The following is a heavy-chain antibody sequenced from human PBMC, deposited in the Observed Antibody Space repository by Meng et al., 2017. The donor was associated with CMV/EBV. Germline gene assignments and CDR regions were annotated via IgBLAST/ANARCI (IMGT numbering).Heavy chain of an antibody. Sequence: SIISRTWASGVRPPQGKGREWSGEIYHSGSTNYNPSLKSRVTISVDKSKNQFSLKLSSVTAADTAVYYCARLGCSSTSCSRGWFDPWGQGTLVTVSS. J-gene: IGHJ5*02. CDR3: ARLGCSSTSCSRGWFDP. CDR2: IYHSGST. V-gene: IGHV4-4*02. D-gene: IGHD2-2*01. CDR1: SIISRTW.